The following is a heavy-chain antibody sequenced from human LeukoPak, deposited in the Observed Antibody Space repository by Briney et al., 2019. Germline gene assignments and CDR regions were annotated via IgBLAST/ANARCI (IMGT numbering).Heavy chain of an antibody. CDR2: ISSSSTI. Sequence: PGGSLRLSCSASGFTFSSYSMNWVRQAPGKGLEWVSYISSSSTIYYADSLKGRFTISRDNAKNSLYLQMNSLRAEDTAVYYCARDRSGSYPETYGMDVWGQGTTVTVSS. CDR3: ARDRSGSYPETYGMDV. J-gene: IGHJ6*02. V-gene: IGHV3-48*01. CDR1: GFTFSSYS. D-gene: IGHD1-26*01.